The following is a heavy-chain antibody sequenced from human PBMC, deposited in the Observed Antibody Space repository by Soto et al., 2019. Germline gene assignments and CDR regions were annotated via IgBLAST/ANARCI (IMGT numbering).Heavy chain of an antibody. CDR2: IYYSGST. D-gene: IGHD3-10*01. CDR1: GSSLSSSSYY. Sequence: PSETLSLTCTVSGSSLSSSSYYWGWIRQPPGKGLEWFASIYYSGSTYYNPSLKSRVTISVDTSKNQFSLKLSSVTAADTAVYYCPRHAGAPPSVWYGEGYWFDPWGQGTLVTVSS. J-gene: IGHJ5*02. V-gene: IGHV4-39*01. CDR3: PRHAGAPPSVWYGEGYWFDP.